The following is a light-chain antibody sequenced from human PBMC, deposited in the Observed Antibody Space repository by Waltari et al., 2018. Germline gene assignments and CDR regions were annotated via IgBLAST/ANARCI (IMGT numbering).Light chain of an antibody. CDR1: QNIYGY. Sequence: DIEMTQSPSALSASVGDRVTITCRASQNIYGYLNWYQQKPGKAPELLIYSSSSLQSGVPSRFRGSGFGTEFTLTITNLQLEDFATYYCQQSAFGQGTKVEIK. V-gene: IGKV1-39*01. CDR3: QQSA. CDR2: SSS. J-gene: IGKJ1*01.